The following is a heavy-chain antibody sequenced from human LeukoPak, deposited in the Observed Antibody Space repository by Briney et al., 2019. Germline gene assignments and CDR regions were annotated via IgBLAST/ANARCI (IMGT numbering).Heavy chain of an antibody. D-gene: IGHD2-21*01. CDR3: ATTRDYYGMDV. J-gene: IGHJ6*02. CDR2: IYTSGST. Sequence: PSQTLSLTCTVSGGSIRSGNYYWSWIRQLAGKGLEWIGRIYTSGSTNYNPSLKSRITISVDTSKNQFSLILSSVTAADTAVYYCATTRDYYGMDVWGQGTTVTVSS. V-gene: IGHV4-61*02. CDR1: GGSIRSGNYY.